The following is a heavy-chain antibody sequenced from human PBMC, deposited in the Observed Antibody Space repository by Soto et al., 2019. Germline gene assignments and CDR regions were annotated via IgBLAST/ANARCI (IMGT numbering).Heavy chain of an antibody. V-gene: IGHV1-69*13. D-gene: IGHD3-10*01. CDR2: IIPIFGTA. CDR3: ARDQNSYYGSGSYYVGPYYYYGMDV. CDR1: GGTFSGYA. Sequence: SVKVSCKASGGTFSGYALSWVRQAPGQGLEWMGGIIPIFGTANYAQKFQGRVTITADESTSTAYMELSSLRSEDTAVYYCARDQNSYYGSGSYYVGPYYYYGMDVCGQGTTVTGSS. J-gene: IGHJ6*01.